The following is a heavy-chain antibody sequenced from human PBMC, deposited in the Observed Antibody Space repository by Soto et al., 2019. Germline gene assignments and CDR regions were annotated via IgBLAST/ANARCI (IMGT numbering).Heavy chain of an antibody. CDR1: GVSLSNHNW. CDR3: ARGIFYAFDI. J-gene: IGHJ3*02. D-gene: IGHD3-9*01. CDR2: IDHSGST. Sequence: SENLSLTCAVYGVSLSNHNWWAWVRQAPGKGLEWIGEIDHSGSTNYNPSLNSRVTISLDRSKNQFSLKLSSVAAADTAVYYCARGIFYAFDIWGQGTMVT. V-gene: IGHV4-4*02.